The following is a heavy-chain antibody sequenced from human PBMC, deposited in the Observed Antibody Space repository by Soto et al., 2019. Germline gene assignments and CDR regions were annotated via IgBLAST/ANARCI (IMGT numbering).Heavy chain of an antibody. CDR2: IYYSGST. V-gene: IGHV4-59*08. Sequence: QVQLQESGPGLVKPSETLSLTCTVSGGSISSYYWSWIRQPPGKGLEWIGYIYYSGSTNYNPSLKSRVTIPVKTSKNRFSLKLISVTAADTAVYYCARWADAFDIWGQGTMVTVSS. CDR3: ARWADAFDI. CDR1: GGSISSYY. J-gene: IGHJ3*02.